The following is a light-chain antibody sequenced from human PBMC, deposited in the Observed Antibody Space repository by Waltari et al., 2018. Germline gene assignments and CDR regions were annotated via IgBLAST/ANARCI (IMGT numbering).Light chain of an antibody. Sequence: DIQMTQSPSTLSASVGDRVTITCRASQSIGRRMAWYQQRPGKAPEILIYDASRLQSGVPSRCSGSGSGPEFTLIISSLQPDDFATYYCQHYDSYPVTFGGGTKVEIK. J-gene: IGKJ4*01. CDR3: QHYDSYPVT. CDR2: DAS. CDR1: QSIGRR. V-gene: IGKV1-5*01.